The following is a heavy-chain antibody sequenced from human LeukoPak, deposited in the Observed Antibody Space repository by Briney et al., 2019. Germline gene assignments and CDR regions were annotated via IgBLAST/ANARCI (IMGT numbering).Heavy chain of an antibody. CDR1: GFTFSSYA. CDR3: AKESIVATIRLGYFDY. V-gene: IGHV3-23*01. D-gene: IGHD5-12*01. CDR2: ISGSGGST. J-gene: IGHJ4*02. Sequence: PGGSLRLSCAASGFTFSSYAMSWVRQAPGKGLEWVLAISGSGGSTYYADSVKGRFTISRDNSKNTLYLQMNSLGAEDTAVYYCAKESIVATIRLGYFDYWGQGTLVTVSS.